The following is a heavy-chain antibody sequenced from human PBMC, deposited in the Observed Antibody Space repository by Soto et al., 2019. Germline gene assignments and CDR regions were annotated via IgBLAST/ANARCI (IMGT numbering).Heavy chain of an antibody. CDR3: ARLPLGNWVEH. J-gene: IGHJ5*02. V-gene: IGHV4-30-4*01. Sequence: QVQLQESGPGLVKPSQTLSLICTVSGGSISSGDYYWSWIRQPPGMALEWIAYIYYSGNTYYNPSLQSRVTISVDTSKNQFALRLSSLNAEDTAVYYCARLPLGNWVEHWGPGILVTGSS. CDR1: GGSISSGDYY. CDR2: IYYSGNT.